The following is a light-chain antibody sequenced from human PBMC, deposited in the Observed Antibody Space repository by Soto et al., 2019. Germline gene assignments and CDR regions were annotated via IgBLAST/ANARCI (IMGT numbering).Light chain of an antibody. CDR3: CSYAGSGTYV. CDR1: NSDGGSYNL. J-gene: IGLJ1*01. Sequence: QSALTQPASVSGSPGQSITFSCSGPNSDGGSYNLVSWYQQHPGKAPKLIIYEGSQRPSGVSSRFSGSTSGRAASLTISGLLAEDEADYFCCSYAGSGTYVFGTGTKLTVL. CDR2: EGS. V-gene: IGLV2-23*01.